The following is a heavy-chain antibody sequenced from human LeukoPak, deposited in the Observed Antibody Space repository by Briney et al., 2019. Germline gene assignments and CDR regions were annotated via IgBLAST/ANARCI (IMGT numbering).Heavy chain of an antibody. CDR3: ARDGLAGYSYGREYRPFDY. CDR1: VGTFSSYA. D-gene: IGHD5-18*01. CDR2: IIPIFGTA. Sequence: ASVKVSCKASVGTFSSYAISWVRQAPGQGLEWMGGIIPIFGTANYAQKFQGRVTITADESTSTAYMELSSLRSEDTAVYYCARDGLAGYSYGREYRPFDYWGQGTLVTVSS. J-gene: IGHJ4*02. V-gene: IGHV1-69*13.